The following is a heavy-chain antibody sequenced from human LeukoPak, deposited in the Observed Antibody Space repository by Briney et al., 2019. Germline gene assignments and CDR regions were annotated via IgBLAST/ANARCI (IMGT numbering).Heavy chain of an antibody. Sequence: SETLSLTCTVSGGSISSSSYYWGWIRQPPGKGLEWIGSIYYSGSTYHNPSLKSRVTISVDTSKNQFSLKLSSVTAADTAVYYCARDRLGIAAAWGQGTLVTVSS. J-gene: IGHJ4*02. V-gene: IGHV4-39*07. CDR3: ARDRLGIAAA. D-gene: IGHD6-13*01. CDR1: GGSISSSSYY. CDR2: IYYSGST.